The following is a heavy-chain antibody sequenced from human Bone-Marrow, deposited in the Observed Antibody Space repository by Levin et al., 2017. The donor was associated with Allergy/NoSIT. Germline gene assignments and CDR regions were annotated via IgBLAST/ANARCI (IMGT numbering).Heavy chain of an antibody. CDR3: VRGTKTKSWYFEL. Sequence: GESLKISCAASGFTFDDYGMNWVRQAPGKGLEWVAAIIFNGGDTGYADSVKGRFTISRDNAKNSLYLQMNSLRAEDTAFYYCVRGTKTKSWYFELWGRGTLVTVSS. V-gene: IGHV3-20*04. CDR1: GFTFDDYG. J-gene: IGHJ2*01. D-gene: IGHD1-1*01. CDR2: IIFNGGDT.